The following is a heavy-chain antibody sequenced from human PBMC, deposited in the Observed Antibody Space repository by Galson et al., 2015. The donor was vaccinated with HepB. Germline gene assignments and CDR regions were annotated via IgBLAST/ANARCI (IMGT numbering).Heavy chain of an antibody. CDR2: ISYDGSNK. D-gene: IGHD2-21*02. CDR3: AREAGLAYCGGDCYSTAFDI. V-gene: IGHV3-30*04. CDR1: GFTFSSYA. Sequence: SLRLSCAASGFTFSSYAMHWVRQAPGKGLEWVAVISYDGSNKYYADSVKGRFTISRDNSKNTLYLQMNSLRAEDTAVYYCAREAGLAYCGGDCYSTAFDIWGQGTMVTVSS. J-gene: IGHJ3*02.